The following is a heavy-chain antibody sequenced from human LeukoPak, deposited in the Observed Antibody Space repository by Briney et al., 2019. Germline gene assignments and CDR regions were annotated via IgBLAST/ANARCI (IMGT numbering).Heavy chain of an antibody. Sequence: SETLSLTCTVSGGSISSSSYYWGWISQPPGKGLEWIGSIYYSGSTYYNPSLKSRVTISVDTSKNQFSLKLSSVTAADTAVYYCARGGRLPAATRAFDIWGQGTMVTVSS. CDR2: IYYSGST. V-gene: IGHV4-39*01. J-gene: IGHJ3*02. CDR3: ARGGRLPAATRAFDI. D-gene: IGHD2-2*01. CDR1: GGSISSSSYY.